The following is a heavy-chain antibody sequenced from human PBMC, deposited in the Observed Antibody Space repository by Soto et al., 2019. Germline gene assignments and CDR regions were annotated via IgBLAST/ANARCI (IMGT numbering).Heavy chain of an antibody. CDR2: IYYSGST. J-gene: IGHJ6*03. D-gene: IGHD5-12*01. CDR1: GGSISSYY. V-gene: IGHV4-59*01. CDR3: AGLSGRYYYMDV. Sequence: SETLSLTCTVSGGSISSYYWSWIRQPPGKGLEWIGYIYYSGSTNYNPSLKSRVTISVDTSKNQFSLKLSSVTAADTAVCYCAGLSGRYYYMDVWGKGTTVTVSS.